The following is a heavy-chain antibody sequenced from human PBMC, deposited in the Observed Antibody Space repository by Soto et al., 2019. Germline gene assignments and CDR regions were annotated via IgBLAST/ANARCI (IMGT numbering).Heavy chain of an antibody. J-gene: IGHJ4*02. CDR3: TKGATSTFDS. V-gene: IGHV5-51*01. CDR2: VYPSDSDV. Sequence: VEARKISCXGSGYRFTSSWIGWVRQMPGKGLEWLGNVYPSDSDVRYSPSFEGRVTISAYNSINTAYLHLLNLRASYTAIYYCTKGATSTFDSWGQGTRVTVSS. D-gene: IGHD3-16*01. CDR1: GYRFTSSW.